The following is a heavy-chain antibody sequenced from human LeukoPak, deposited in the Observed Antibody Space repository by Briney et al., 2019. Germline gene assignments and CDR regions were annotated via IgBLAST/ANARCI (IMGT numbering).Heavy chain of an antibody. CDR3: ADYRKPQGLDY. D-gene: IGHD1-14*01. CDR2: IDASGSDT. CDR1: EFPFSIYA. Sequence: GVSLRLSCEVSEFPFSIYAMAWVRQAPGQGLEWVSAIDASGSDTYYTDSVKGRFTISRDNSKNTVYLQMNSLRVEDTAVYYCADYRKPQGLDYWGQGTLVTVSS. J-gene: IGHJ4*02. V-gene: IGHV3-23*01.